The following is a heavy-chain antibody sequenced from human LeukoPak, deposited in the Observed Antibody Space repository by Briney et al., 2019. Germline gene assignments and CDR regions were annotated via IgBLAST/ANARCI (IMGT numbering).Heavy chain of an antibody. CDR2: IKSKTDGGTT. V-gene: IGHV3-15*01. D-gene: IGHD1-1*01. J-gene: IGHJ6*04. CDR3: TPPVQLERLDLYYYYGMDV. Sequence: RGCPRLSNAASEIAFYEDSIDLGGQATGERLEWVGRIKSKTDGGTTDYAAPVKGRFTISRDDSKNTLYLQMNSLKTEDTAVYYCTPPVQLERLDLYYYYGMDVCGKRTTVTVS. CDR1: EIAFYEDS.